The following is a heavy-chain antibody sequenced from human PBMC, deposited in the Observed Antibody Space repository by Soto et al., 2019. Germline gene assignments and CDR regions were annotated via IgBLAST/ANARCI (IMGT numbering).Heavy chain of an antibody. CDR1: GDSFNDYY. CDR3: ARESGGATATLDYYYFYMDA. Sequence: QVQLRQSGAEVRKPGASVTVSCRSSGDSFNDYYIHWVRQAPGQGFEWMGWINPNGGVTKYAQKFQGWVSMTRDTSIRTVYMQLSRLRSDDTAVYYCARESGGATATLDYYYFYMDAWGTGTTVTVSS. V-gene: IGHV1-2*04. J-gene: IGHJ6*03. CDR2: INPNGGVT. D-gene: IGHD5-12*01.